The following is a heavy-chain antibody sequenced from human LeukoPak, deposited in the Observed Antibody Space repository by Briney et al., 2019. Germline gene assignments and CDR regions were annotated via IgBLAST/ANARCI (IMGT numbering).Heavy chain of an antibody. Sequence: GGALRLSCAASGFTFSSHAMSWVRQAPGKGLEWVSGISGSGGSTHYTDSVKGRFTISRDNSKNTLNLQMNSLRAEDTAVYYCAKHSSGWYNDAFDKWGQGTMVTVSS. J-gene: IGHJ3*02. V-gene: IGHV3-23*01. CDR2: ISGSGGST. D-gene: IGHD6-19*01. CDR3: AKHSSGWYNDAFDK. CDR1: GFTFSSHA.